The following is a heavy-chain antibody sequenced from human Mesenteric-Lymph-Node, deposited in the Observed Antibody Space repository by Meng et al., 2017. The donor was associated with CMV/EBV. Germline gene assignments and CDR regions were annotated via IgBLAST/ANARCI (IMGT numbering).Heavy chain of an antibody. J-gene: IGHJ4*02. Sequence: GESLQISCAASGFSFSSYSMNWVRQAPGKGLEWVSYISSSSSTIYYADSVKGRFTISRDNAKNSLYLQMNSLRAEDTALYYCARATDHYPPYFDYWGQGTLVTVSS. V-gene: IGHV3-48*04. CDR1: GFSFSSYS. CDR2: ISSSSSTI. D-gene: IGHD1-14*01. CDR3: ARATDHYPPYFDY.